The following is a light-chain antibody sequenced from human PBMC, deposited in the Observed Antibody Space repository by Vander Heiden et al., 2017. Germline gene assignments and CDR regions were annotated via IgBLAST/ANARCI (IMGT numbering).Light chain of an antibody. Sequence: DIVMTPSPDSLAVSLGERATINCKSSQSVLYSANNKNYLAWYQHKPGQPPKLLFYWASTRESGVPDRCSGSGSGADFTLTISSLQAEDVAVYYCQQYYTTPYTFGQGTKLEIK. CDR1: QSVLYSANNKNY. CDR2: WAS. J-gene: IGKJ2*01. V-gene: IGKV4-1*01. CDR3: QQYYTTPYT.